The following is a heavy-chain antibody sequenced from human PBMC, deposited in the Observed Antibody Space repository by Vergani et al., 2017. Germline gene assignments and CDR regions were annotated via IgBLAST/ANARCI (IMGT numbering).Heavy chain of an antibody. Sequence: EVQLVESGGGLIQPGGSLRLSCAASGFTVSSNYMSWVRQAPGKGLEWVSVIYSGGSTYYADSVKGRFTISRDNSKNTLYLQMNSLRAEDTAVYYCARVRSTLTESELGLVYYYYYGMDVWGQGTTVTVSS. CDR3: ARVRSTLTESELGLVYYYYYGMDV. D-gene: IGHD1-7*01. J-gene: IGHJ6*02. CDR1: GFTVSSNY. V-gene: IGHV3-53*01. CDR2: IYSGGST.